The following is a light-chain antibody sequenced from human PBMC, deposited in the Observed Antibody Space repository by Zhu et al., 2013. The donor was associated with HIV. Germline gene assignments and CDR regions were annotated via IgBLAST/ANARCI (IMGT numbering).Light chain of an antibody. CDR3: QQYVNWPMYS. V-gene: IGKV3-15*01. CDR2: SAS. Sequence: EIVMTQSPATLPVSPGERATLSCRASQSVSDKLAWYQQKPGQSPRLLIYSASTRATDIPARFSGSGSGTDFTLTISSLQSEDFAVYYCQQYVNWPMYSFGQGTKLEIK. J-gene: IGKJ2*03. CDR1: QSVSDK.